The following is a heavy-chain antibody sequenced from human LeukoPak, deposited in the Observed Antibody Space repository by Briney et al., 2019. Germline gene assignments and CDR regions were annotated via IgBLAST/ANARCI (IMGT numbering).Heavy chain of an antibody. Sequence: ASVKVSCKASGYTFTDYYIHWVRQAPGQGLEWMGWINPNSGGRNYAPNFQGRVTMTRDTSISTAYMELSRLTSDDTAVYYCARENTQTTSPVNYWGQGTLVTVSS. J-gene: IGHJ4*02. CDR2: INPNSGGR. D-gene: IGHD4-17*01. CDR3: ARENTQTTSPVNY. CDR1: GYTFTDYY. V-gene: IGHV1-2*02.